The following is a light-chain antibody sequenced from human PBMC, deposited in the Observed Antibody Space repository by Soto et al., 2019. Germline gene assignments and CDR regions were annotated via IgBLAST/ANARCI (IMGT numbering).Light chain of an antibody. V-gene: IGKV1-5*03. CDR2: KAS. CDR3: QHYNSYSEA. Sequence: DIQMTQSPSTLSGSVGDRVTIACRASQTISSWLAWYQQKPGKAPKLLIYKASTLKSGVPSRFSGSGSGTESTLTISSLQPDDFATYYCQHYNSYSEAFCQGTKVDI. J-gene: IGKJ1*01. CDR1: QTISSW.